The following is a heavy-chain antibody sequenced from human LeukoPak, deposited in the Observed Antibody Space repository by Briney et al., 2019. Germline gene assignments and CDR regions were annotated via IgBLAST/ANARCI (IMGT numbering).Heavy chain of an antibody. CDR2: ISSSSTYI. CDR3: ARDFSNALDY. CDR1: GFSLSDYA. V-gene: IGHV3-21*01. J-gene: IGHJ4*02. D-gene: IGHD4-11*01. Sequence: GGSLRLSCAASGFSLSDYAMNWVRKAPGRGLEWVSSISSSSTYIYFKDPVKGRFTISRDNAKNSLYLQMNSMRAEDTAVYYCARDFSNALDYWGRGTLVTVSS.